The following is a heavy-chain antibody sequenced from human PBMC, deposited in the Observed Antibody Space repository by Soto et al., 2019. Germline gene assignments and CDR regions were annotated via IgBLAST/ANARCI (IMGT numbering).Heavy chain of an antibody. J-gene: IGHJ6*03. V-gene: IGHV4-34*01. D-gene: IGHD6-19*01. CDR1: GGSFSGYY. CDR2: INHSGST. Sequence: SETLSLTCAVYGGSFSGYYWSWIRQPPGKGLEWIGEINHSGSTNYNPSLKSRVTISVDTSKNQFSLKLSSVTAADTAVYYCVSLAVAYYYYYMDVWGKGTTVTVSS. CDR3: VSLAVAYYYYYMDV.